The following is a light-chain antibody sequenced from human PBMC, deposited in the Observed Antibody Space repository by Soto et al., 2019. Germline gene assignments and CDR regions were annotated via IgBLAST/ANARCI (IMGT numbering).Light chain of an antibody. CDR1: QSVLYSSDNKNY. Sequence: DIVMTQSPDSLAVSLGERATINCKSSQSVLYSSDNKNYLVWYQQNPGQPPKLLIYWASTRESGVPDRFSGSGSGTDFTLTISSLQAEDAAVYYCQQYYSSPWTFVQGTKVEIK. CDR3: QQYYSSPWT. V-gene: IGKV4-1*01. CDR2: WAS. J-gene: IGKJ1*01.